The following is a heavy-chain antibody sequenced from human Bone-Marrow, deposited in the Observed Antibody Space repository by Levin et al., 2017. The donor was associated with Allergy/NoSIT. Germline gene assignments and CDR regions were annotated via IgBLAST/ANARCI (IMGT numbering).Heavy chain of an antibody. CDR3: ASWAMYYYDGSDFDYFCYGMDV. V-gene: IGHV3-21*06. Sequence: GESLKISCAASGLSFSNYDMNWVRQAPGKGLEWVSSISSGSSHIDYADPVKGRFTISRDNAKNSLYLPMNRLRLEDTAVYFCASWAMYYYDGSDFDYFCYGMDVWGQGTTVTVSS. D-gene: IGHD3-22*01. J-gene: IGHJ6*02. CDR2: ISSGSSHI. CDR1: GLSFSNYD.